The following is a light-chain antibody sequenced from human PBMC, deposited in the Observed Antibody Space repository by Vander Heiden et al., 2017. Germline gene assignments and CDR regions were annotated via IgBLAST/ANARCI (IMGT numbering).Light chain of an antibody. V-gene: IGKV3-20*01. CDR1: QSGTSSF. CDR3: QQYGSSPPFT. CDR2: GAS. J-gene: IGKJ2*01. Sequence: ELVLTQSPRTLTLSPRERATLCCRASQSGTSSFLAWYLQKPGLAPRLLIYGASSRATGVPDRFSGSGSGTDFTLTISRMEPEDFAVYYCQQYGSSPPFTFGQGTKLEIK.